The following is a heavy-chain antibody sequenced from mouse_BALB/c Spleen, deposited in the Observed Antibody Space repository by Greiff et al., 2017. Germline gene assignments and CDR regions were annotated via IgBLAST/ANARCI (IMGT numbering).Heavy chain of an antibody. CDR1: GYAFSSYW. Sequence: QVHVKQSGAELVRPGSSVKISCKASGYAFSSYWMNWVKQRPGQGLEWIGQIYPGDGDTNYNGKFKGKATLTADKSSSTAYMQLSSLTSEDSAVYFCARSEYGNYSDYWGQGTTLTVSA. CDR2: IYPGDGDT. V-gene: IGHV1-80*01. J-gene: IGHJ2*01. D-gene: IGHD2-10*02. CDR3: ARSEYGNYSDY.